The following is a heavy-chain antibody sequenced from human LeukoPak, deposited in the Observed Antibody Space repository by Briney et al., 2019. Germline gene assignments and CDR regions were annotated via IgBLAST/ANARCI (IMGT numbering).Heavy chain of an antibody. D-gene: IGHD1-26*01. J-gene: IGHJ4*02. CDR1: GFTFSSSA. V-gene: IGHV3-23*01. CDR2: ISNNGGYT. CDR3: AKDRLLVGATHFDY. Sequence: PGGSLRLSCAASGFTFSSSAMSWVRQAPGKGLEWVSAISNNGGYTYYADSVQGRFTISRDNSKSTLCLQMNSLRAEDTAVYYCAKDRLLVGATHFDYWGQGTLVTVSS.